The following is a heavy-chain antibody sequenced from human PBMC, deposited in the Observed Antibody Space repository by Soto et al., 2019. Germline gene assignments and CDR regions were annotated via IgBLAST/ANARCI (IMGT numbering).Heavy chain of an antibody. CDR3: GRQPGHCGSTTCVGDYSVDV. Sequence: QLQLQESGPRLVKPSETLSLTCSVSGGSLSSSSYSWGWIRQPPGKGLEWIGSIYYSGSTHSNPSLGARVAISAATPNDQLSLRLSSVTAADTAVYYCGRQPGHCGSTTCVGDYSVDVWGQGTTVTVS. D-gene: IGHD2-2*01. J-gene: IGHJ6*02. CDR2: IYYSGST. V-gene: IGHV4-39*01. CDR1: GGSLSSSSYS.